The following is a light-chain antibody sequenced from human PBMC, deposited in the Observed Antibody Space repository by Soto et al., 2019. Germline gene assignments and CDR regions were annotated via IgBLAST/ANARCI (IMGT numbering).Light chain of an antibody. V-gene: IGKV3-20*01. J-gene: IGKJ4*01. CDR1: QSVGSSY. CDR3: LQDYNYPLT. CDR2: DAS. Sequence: EVVLTQSPGTLSLSPGERATLSCRASQSVGSSYLAWYQQKPGQAPRLLIYDASSRATGIPDRFSGSGSGTDFTLTISSLQPEDFATYYCLQDYNYPLTFGGGTKVDIK.